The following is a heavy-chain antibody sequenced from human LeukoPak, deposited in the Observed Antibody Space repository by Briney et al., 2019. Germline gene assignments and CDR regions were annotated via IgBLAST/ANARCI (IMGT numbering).Heavy chain of an antibody. V-gene: IGHV4-59*02. CDR2: IYHTGST. CDR3: ASRKLGNDY. J-gene: IGHJ4*02. D-gene: IGHD7-27*01. CDR1: AGSVSDYY. Sequence: SETLSLTCTISAGSVSDYYWSWIRQSPGKGLEWIGYIYHTGSTSYSPSLKSRVTISADTSQNQFSLKLSSVTAADTAVYYCASRKLGNDYWGQGTLVTVSS.